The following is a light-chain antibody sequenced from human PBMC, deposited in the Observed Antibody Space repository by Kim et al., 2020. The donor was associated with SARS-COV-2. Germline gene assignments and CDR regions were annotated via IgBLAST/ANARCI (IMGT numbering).Light chain of an antibody. Sequence: DIVMTQSPATLSVSPGERATLSCRASQSVRTKSAWYQQKPGQAPRLLIYGASTRATGIPARFSGSGSGTDFTLTISSLQSEDFAVYFCQQYDNWPPITFGQGTRLEIK. CDR3: QQYDNWPPIT. J-gene: IGKJ5*01. CDR1: QSVRTK. V-gene: IGKV3D-15*01. CDR2: GAS.